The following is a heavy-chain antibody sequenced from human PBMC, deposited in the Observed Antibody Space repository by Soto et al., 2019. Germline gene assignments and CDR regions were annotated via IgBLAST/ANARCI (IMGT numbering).Heavy chain of an antibody. CDR3: ANHNRYLGDKFFHP. Sequence: ASLKVSCKASGYTFTGHYMHWVRQAPGQGLEWMGWINPNSGGTNYAPKCQGWVSMTRYTSISTAYMELSRLRSDDTAVYYCANHNRYLGDKFFHPWGQGTLVIVSS. J-gene: IGHJ5*02. V-gene: IGHV1-2*04. CDR2: INPNSGGT. CDR1: GYTFTGHY. D-gene: IGHD1-26*01.